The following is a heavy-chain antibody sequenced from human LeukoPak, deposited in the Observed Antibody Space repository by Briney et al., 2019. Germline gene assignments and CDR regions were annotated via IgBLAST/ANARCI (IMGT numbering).Heavy chain of an antibody. CDR2: ISWNSGSI. V-gene: IGHV3-9*01. CDR1: GFTFDDYA. J-gene: IGHJ5*02. D-gene: IGHD6-19*01. Sequence: QSGRSLRLSCAASGFTFDDYAMHWVRQAPGKGLEWVSGISWNSGSIGYADSVKGRFTISRDNAKNSLYLQMNSLRAEDAALYYCAKAGLGQWLVSWFDPWGQGTLVTVSS. CDR3: AKAGLGQWLVSWFDP.